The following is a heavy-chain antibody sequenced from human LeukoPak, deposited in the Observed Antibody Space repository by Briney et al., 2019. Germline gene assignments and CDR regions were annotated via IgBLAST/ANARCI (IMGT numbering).Heavy chain of an antibody. Sequence: GGSLRLSCAASGFTFSSYAMSWVRQAPGKGLQWVSGISGSGGSTYYADSVKGRLTISRDNSKNTLYLQMNSLRAEDTAVYYCAKGRYYGSGKWGYFEYWGQGTLVTVSS. CDR2: ISGSGGST. CDR1: GFTFSSYA. V-gene: IGHV3-23*01. J-gene: IGHJ4*02. D-gene: IGHD3-10*01. CDR3: AKGRYYGSGKWGYFEY.